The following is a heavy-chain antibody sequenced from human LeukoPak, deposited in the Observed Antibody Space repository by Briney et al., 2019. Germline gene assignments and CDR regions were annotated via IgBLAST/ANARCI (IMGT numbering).Heavy chain of an antibody. J-gene: IGHJ4*02. D-gene: IGHD1-26*01. CDR3: ARDRRGGPVEH. V-gene: IGHV3-21*01. Sequence: GGSLRLSCAASGFTFSSYSMNWVRQAPGKGLEWVSSISSSSSYIYYADSVKGRFTISRDNAKNSLYLQMNSLRAEDTAVYYCARDRRGGPVEHWGQGTLVTVSS. CDR2: ISSSSSYI. CDR1: GFTFSSYS.